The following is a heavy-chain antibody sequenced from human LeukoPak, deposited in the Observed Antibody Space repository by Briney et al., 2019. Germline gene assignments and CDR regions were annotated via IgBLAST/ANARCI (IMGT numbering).Heavy chain of an antibody. D-gene: IGHD3-9*01. CDR1: GGSFSGYY. CDR2: INHSGST. V-gene: IGHV4-34*01. CDR3: AREHQTGYYPNFDY. Sequence: SETLSLTCAVYGGSFSGYYWSWIRQPPGKGLEWIGEINHSGSTNYNPSLKSRVTISVDTSKNQFSLKLSSVTAADTAVYYCAREHQTGYYPNFDYWGQGTLVTVSS. J-gene: IGHJ4*02.